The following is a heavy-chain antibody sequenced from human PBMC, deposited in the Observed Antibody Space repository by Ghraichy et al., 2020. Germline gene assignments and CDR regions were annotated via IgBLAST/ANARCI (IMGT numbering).Heavy chain of an antibody. D-gene: IGHD3-3*01. CDR3: AKGPDFWSGYYPPEYLQD. Sequence: GGSLRLSCAASGFTFSNYAMSWVRQAPGKGLEWVSAISGSGDSTFYADSVKGRFTISRDNSKNTLDLQMNSLRAEDTAVYHCAKGPDFWSGYYPPEYLQDWGQSTLITVSS. CDR1: GFTFSNYA. V-gene: IGHV3-23*01. J-gene: IGHJ1*01. CDR2: ISGSGDST.